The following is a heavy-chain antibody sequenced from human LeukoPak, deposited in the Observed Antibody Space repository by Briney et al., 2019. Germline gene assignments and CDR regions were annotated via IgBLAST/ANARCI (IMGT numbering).Heavy chain of an antibody. D-gene: IGHD3-10*02. J-gene: IGHJ6*04. Sequence: PGGSPRLSCAASGFTFSSYEMNWVRQAPGKGLEWVSYISSGSTIYYADSVKGRFTISRDNAKNSLYLQMNSLRAEDTAVYYCAELGITMIGGVWGKGTTVTISS. CDR3: AELGITMIGGV. CDR2: ISSGSTI. V-gene: IGHV3-48*03. CDR1: GFTFSSYE.